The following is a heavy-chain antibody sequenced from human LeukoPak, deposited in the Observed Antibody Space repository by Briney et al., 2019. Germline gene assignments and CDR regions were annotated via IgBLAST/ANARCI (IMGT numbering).Heavy chain of an antibody. CDR1: GFTFSSYW. CDR2: IKSDGSST. CDR3: ATGFDH. D-gene: IGHD1-14*01. J-gene: IGHJ4*02. Sequence: GGSLRLSCAGSGFTFSSYWMHWVRQAPGKGLVWVSRIKSDGSSTSYADSVKGRFTVSRDNSKNTLHLQMNSLRVDDTAMYYCATGFDHWGQGTLVTVSS. V-gene: IGHV3-74*01.